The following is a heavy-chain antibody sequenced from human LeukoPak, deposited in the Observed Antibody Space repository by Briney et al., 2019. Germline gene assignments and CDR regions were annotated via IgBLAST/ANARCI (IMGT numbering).Heavy chain of an antibody. D-gene: IGHD6-13*01. CDR2: INSDGSST. CDR3: ARQRTGYSSSWYDY. Sequence: GGSLRLSCAASGFTFSSYWMHWVRHAPGKGLVWVSRINSDGSSTSYADCVKGRFTISRDNAKNTLYLQMNSLRAEDTAVYYCARQRTGYSSSWYDYWGQGTLVTVSS. CDR1: GFTFSSYW. V-gene: IGHV3-74*01. J-gene: IGHJ4*02.